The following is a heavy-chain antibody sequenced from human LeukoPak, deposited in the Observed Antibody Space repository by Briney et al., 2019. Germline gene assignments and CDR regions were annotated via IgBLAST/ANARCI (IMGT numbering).Heavy chain of an antibody. Sequence: GGSLRLSCAASGSTFKNYVIHWVRQAPGKGLEWVAVVSYDGSIKYYADSVKGRFTISRDNSKNTLYLQMSSLRAEDTAVNYCAREGYYGSGTPSFYFDFWGQGTLVTVSS. CDR2: VSYDGSIK. CDR1: GSTFKNYV. V-gene: IGHV3-30*03. CDR3: AREGYYGSGTPSFYFDF. D-gene: IGHD3-10*01. J-gene: IGHJ4*02.